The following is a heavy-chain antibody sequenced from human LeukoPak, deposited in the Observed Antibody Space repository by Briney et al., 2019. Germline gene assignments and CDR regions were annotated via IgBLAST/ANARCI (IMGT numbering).Heavy chain of an antibody. Sequence: SETLSLTCTVSGVSITSNRYYWGWIRQPPGKGLEWIGSIYYSGSTYYNPSLKSRVTISDDTSKNQFSLKLSSVTAADTAVYFCASHYSSGWYPFDYWGQGTLVTISS. J-gene: IGHJ4*02. D-gene: IGHD6-19*01. CDR1: GVSITSNRYY. CDR3: ASHYSSGWYPFDY. CDR2: IYYSGST. V-gene: IGHV4-39*01.